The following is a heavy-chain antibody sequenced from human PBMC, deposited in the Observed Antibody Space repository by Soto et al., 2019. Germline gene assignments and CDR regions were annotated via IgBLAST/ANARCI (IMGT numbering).Heavy chain of an antibody. CDR3: ARDSSGRYTIDY. Sequence: SPTLSLTCALSGDSVSSNSAAWNWIRQSPSRGLEWLGRTYYRSKWYNDYAVSVKSRITINPDTFRNQFSLQLKSVTPEDTAMYYCARDSSGRYTIDYWGQGTLVTVSS. CDR1: GDSVSSNSAA. V-gene: IGHV6-1*01. CDR2: TYYRSKWYN. J-gene: IGHJ4*02. D-gene: IGHD6-19*01.